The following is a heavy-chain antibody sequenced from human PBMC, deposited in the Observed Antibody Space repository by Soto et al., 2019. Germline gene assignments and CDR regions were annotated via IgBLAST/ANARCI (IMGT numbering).Heavy chain of an antibody. V-gene: IGHV1-69*12. D-gene: IGHD3-3*01. CDR3: ARDGDPGYSFWSGPLGGGRFDP. CDR2: IVPLFGTA. J-gene: IGHJ5*02. CDR1: GGTFGNTA. Sequence: QVQLVQSGAEVKEPGSSVNVSCKTSGGTFGNTAVTWVRQVPGQGLEWIGGIVPLFGTANYAQKFRGRVMITADESTSTAYMDLSSLRSDDTAIYYCARDGDPGYSFWSGPLGGGRFDPGAREPWSPSLQ.